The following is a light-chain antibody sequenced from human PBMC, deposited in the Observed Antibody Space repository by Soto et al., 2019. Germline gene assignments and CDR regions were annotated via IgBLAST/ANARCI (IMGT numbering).Light chain of an antibody. V-gene: IGKV2-30*01. CDR2: QVS. J-gene: IGKJ1*01. Sequence: DAVLTQSPLSLPVTLGQPAAISCRSSQSLVYSNGNAYLIWFQQRPGQSPRRLIYQVSTRDAGGPDRFRGSGSGTYFTMTISRGEDEDVGLYYCMQGTHWPWTFGQGTKLEIK. CDR1: QSLVYSNGNAY. CDR3: MQGTHWPWT.